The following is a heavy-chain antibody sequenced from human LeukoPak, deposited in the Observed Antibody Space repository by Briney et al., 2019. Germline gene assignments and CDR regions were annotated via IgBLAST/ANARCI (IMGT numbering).Heavy chain of an antibody. J-gene: IGHJ6*03. CDR2: ISAYNGNT. V-gene: IGHV1-18*01. Sequence: ASVKVSCKASGYTFTSYGISWVRQAPGQGLEWMGWISAYNGNTNYAQKLQGRVTMTTATSTSTAYMELRSLRSDDTAVYYCARGPQYQLLSYYYYMDVWGKGTTVTVSS. CDR3: ARGPQYQLLSYYYYMDV. D-gene: IGHD2-2*01. CDR1: GYTFTSYG.